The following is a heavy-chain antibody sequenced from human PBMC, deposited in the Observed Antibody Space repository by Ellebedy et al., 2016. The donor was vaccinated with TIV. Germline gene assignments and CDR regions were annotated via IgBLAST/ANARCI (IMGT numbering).Heavy chain of an antibody. CDR1: GFTFSSYA. V-gene: IGHV3-30-3*01. J-gene: IGHJ6*02. CDR3: AKGHYGLDV. CDR2: ISYDGSNK. Sequence: GGSLRLXXAASGFTFSSYAMHWVRQAPGKGLEWVAVISYDGSNKYYADSVKGRFTISRDNSKNTLYLQMNSLRAEDTAVYYCAKGHYGLDVWGQGTTVTVSS.